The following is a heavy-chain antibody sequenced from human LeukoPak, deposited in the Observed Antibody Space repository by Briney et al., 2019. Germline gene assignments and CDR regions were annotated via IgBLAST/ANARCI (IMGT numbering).Heavy chain of an antibody. V-gene: IGHV3-49*03. J-gene: IGHJ4*02. Sequence: PGRSLRLSCTASGFTFGDYAMSWIRQAPGKELEWVGFIKSKAYGETADYAASVKGRFTISRDDSKAIAYLQMNSLKTEDTAVYYCAKDSGSSSWYGFDYWGQGTLVTISS. CDR2: IKSKAYGETA. CDR1: GFTFGDYA. D-gene: IGHD6-13*01. CDR3: AKDSGSSSWYGFDY.